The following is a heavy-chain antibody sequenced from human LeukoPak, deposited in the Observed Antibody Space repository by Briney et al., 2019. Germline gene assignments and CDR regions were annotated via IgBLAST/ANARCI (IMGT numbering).Heavy chain of an antibody. CDR1: GYTFTSYD. V-gene: IGHV1-8*01. D-gene: IGHD2-8*01. Sequence: ASVKVSCKASGYTFTSYDINWVRQATGQGLEWMGWMNPNSGNTGYAQKFQGRVTMTRNTSIRTAYMELSSLTSDDSAVYYCARGTCSKSACYPVGNFDYWGQGILLTVSS. CDR3: ARGTCSKSACYPVGNFDY. CDR2: MNPNSGNT. J-gene: IGHJ4*02.